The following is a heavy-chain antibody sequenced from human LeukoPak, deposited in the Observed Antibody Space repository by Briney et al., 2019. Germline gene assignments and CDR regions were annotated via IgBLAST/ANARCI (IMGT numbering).Heavy chain of an antibody. V-gene: IGHV4-34*01. CDR2: INHSGST. J-gene: IGHJ5*02. CDR3: AIPRRVLRYFDWSNNWFDP. CDR1: GGSFSGYY. Sequence: SETLSLTCAVYGGSFSGYYWSWIRQPPGQGLEWIGEINHSGSTHYNPSLKSRVTISVDTTTNRFSLKLSSVTAADTAVYYCAIPRRVLRYFDWSNNWFDPWGQGTLVTVSS. D-gene: IGHD3-9*01.